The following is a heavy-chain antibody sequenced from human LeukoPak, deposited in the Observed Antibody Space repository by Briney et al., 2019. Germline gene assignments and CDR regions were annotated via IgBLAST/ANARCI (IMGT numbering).Heavy chain of an antibody. V-gene: IGHV4-34*01. Sequence: SETLSLTCAVYGGSFSGYYWSWIRQPPGKGLEWIGEINHSGSTNYNPPLKSRVTISVDTSKNQFSLKLSSVTAADTAVYYCARYYYDSSHIPPLDIWGQGTMVTVSS. D-gene: IGHD3-22*01. J-gene: IGHJ3*02. CDR2: INHSGST. CDR1: GGSFSGYY. CDR3: ARYYYDSSHIPPLDI.